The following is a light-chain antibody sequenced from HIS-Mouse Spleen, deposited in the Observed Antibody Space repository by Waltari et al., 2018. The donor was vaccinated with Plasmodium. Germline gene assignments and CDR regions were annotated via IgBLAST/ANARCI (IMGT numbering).Light chain of an antibody. Sequence: SYVLTQPPSVSVAPGLTAMLTCGGTNIGSKSVQWYQQKPGKAPVLVVYDDIDRPSGIPERFSGSNSGNTATLTISRVEAGDEADYYCQVWDSSSDHYVFGTGTKVTVL. V-gene: IGLV3-21*02. CDR3: QVWDSSSDHYV. CDR1: NIGSKS. J-gene: IGLJ1*01. CDR2: DDI.